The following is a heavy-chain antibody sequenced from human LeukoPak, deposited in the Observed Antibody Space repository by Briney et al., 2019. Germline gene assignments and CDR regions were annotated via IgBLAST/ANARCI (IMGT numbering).Heavy chain of an antibody. CDR2: IRNDGTKK. D-gene: IGHD2-8*01. Sequence: GRSLRLSCAASGFTFSTYGMHWVRQSPGKGLDWVAFIRNDGTKKNYADSVKGRFTISRDNSKNTLYLQMDSLSAEDTAVYYCVKVDAWGQGTLVTVSS. V-gene: IGHV3-33*03. CDR3: VKVDA. J-gene: IGHJ4*02. CDR1: GFTFSTYG.